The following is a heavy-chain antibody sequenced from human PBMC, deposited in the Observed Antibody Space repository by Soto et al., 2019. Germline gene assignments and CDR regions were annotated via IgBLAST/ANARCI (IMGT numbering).Heavy chain of an antibody. Sequence: EVQLLESGGGLVQPGGSLRLSCAASGFTFSSYALSWVRQAPGKGLEWVSAISGSGGSTYYADSVKGRFTISRDNSKNTLYLQMNSLRAEDTAVYYCANYYSGDSRHYWGQGTLVTVSS. CDR3: ANYYSGDSRHY. J-gene: IGHJ4*02. CDR1: GFTFSSYA. V-gene: IGHV3-23*01. CDR2: ISGSGGST. D-gene: IGHD3-22*01.